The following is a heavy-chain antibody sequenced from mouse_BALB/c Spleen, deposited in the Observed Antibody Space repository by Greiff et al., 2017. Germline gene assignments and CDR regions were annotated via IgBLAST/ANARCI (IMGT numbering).Heavy chain of an antibody. V-gene: IGHV5-17*02. CDR3: AKLGRDYYAMDY. CDR1: GFTFSSFG. CDR2: ISSGSSTI. Sequence: EVKLMESGGGLVQPGGSRKLSCAASGFTFSSFGMHWVRQAPEKGLEWVAYISSGSSTIYYADTVKGRFTISRDNPKNTLFLQMTSLRSEDTAMYYCAKLGRDYYAMDYWGQGTSVTVSS. D-gene: IGHD4-1*01. J-gene: IGHJ4*01.